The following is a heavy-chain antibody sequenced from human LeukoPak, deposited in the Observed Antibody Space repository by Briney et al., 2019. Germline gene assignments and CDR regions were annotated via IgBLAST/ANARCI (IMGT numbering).Heavy chain of an antibody. CDR1: GFTFSSYW. D-gene: IGHD5-18*01. CDR2: INSDGSST. Sequence: GGYLRLSCAASGFTFSSYWMHWVRQAPGKGLVWVSRINSDGSSTSYADSVKGRFTISRDNAKNTLYLQMNSLRAEDTAVYYCARLSGYSYGGGYWGQGTLVTVSS. V-gene: IGHV3-74*01. J-gene: IGHJ4*02. CDR3: ARLSGYSYGGGY.